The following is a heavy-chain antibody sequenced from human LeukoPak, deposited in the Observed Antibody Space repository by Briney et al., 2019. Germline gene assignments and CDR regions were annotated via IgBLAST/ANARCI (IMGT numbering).Heavy chain of an antibody. Sequence: SETLSLTCTVSGYSISSGYYWGWIRQPPGKGLEWIGSIYHSGSTYYNPSLKSRVTISVDTSKNQFSLKLSSVTAADTAVYYCARGGRYYDSSGYYPPLGSCYYYYYMDVWGKGTTVTVSS. CDR2: IYHSGST. D-gene: IGHD3-22*01. V-gene: IGHV4-38-2*02. J-gene: IGHJ6*03. CDR3: ARGGRYYDSSGYYPPLGSCYYYYYMDV. CDR1: GYSISSGYY.